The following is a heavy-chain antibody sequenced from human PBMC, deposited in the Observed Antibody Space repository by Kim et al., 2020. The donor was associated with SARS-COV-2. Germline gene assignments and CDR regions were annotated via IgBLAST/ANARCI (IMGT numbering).Heavy chain of an antibody. Sequence: GGSLRLSCAASGFTFTSYAMHWVRQAPGKGLEWVAVISYDGSNKYYADSVKGRFTISRDNSKNTLYLQMNSLRAEDTAVYYCARESITHTVTTAVYWGQGTLVTVSS. V-gene: IGHV3-30-3*01. D-gene: IGHD4-17*01. CDR1: GFTFTSYA. CDR3: ARESITHTVTTAVY. CDR2: ISYDGSNK. J-gene: IGHJ4*02.